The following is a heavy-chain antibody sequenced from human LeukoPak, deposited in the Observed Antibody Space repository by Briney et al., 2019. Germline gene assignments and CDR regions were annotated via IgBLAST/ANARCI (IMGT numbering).Heavy chain of an antibody. V-gene: IGHV4-34*01. CDR1: GGSFGGYY. D-gene: IGHD3-3*01. CDR3: ARIRHYYDFWSGPYNWFDP. CDR2: INHSGST. Sequence: SETLSLTCAVYGGSFGGYYWSWIRQPPGKGLEWIGEINHSGSTNYNPSLKSRVTISVDTSKNQFSLKLSSVTAADTAVYYCARIRHYYDFWSGPYNWFDPWGQGTLVTVSS. J-gene: IGHJ5*02.